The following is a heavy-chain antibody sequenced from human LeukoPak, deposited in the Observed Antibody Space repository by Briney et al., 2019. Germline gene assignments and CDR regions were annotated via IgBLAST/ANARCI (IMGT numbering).Heavy chain of an antibody. CDR2: ISYDGSNK. Sequence: PGRSLRLSCAASGFTFSSYAMHWVRQAPGKGLEWVAVISYDGSNKYYADSVKGRFTISRDNSKNTLYLQMNSLRAEDTAVYYCAKVAERRWEEIPDYFDYWGQGTLVTVSP. CDR1: GFTFSSYA. V-gene: IGHV3-30-3*01. D-gene: IGHD1-26*01. CDR3: AKVAERRWEEIPDYFDY. J-gene: IGHJ4*02.